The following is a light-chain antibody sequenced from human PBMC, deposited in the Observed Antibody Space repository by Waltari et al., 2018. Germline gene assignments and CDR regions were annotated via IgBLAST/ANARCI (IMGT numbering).Light chain of an antibody. V-gene: IGKV1-9*01. CDR1: PGIGSS. CDR3: QQFSIYPIT. CDR2: AAS. Sequence: DIQLTQSPSFLSASVGARVTITCRASPGIGSSLTWYQLKAGKAPMLLIYAASTLQAGVPSRFSASGSGTDFTLTISSVQPEDFAIYYCQQFSIYPITFGGGTKVEVK. J-gene: IGKJ4*01.